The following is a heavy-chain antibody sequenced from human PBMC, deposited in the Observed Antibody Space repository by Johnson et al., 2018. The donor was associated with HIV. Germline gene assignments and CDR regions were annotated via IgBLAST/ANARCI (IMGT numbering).Heavy chain of an antibody. J-gene: IGHJ3*01. V-gene: IGHV3-7*03. CDR1: GFTVSSNY. Sequence: VQLVESGGDLVQPGGSLRLSCAGSGFTVSSNYMSWVRQAPGQGLEWVVNIKQDGSEPYSVDSVKGRYTISRDNAKNSLYLQMNSLRAEDTALYYCATRGFYCADGVCHGVFDFWGQGTVVSVSS. CDR2: IKQDGSEP. CDR3: ATRGFYCADGVCHGVFDF. D-gene: IGHD2-8*01.